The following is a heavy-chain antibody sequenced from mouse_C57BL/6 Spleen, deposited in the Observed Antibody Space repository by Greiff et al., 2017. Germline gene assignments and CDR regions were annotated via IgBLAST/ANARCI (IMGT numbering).Heavy chain of an antibody. CDR3: ARSYGSSYDYAMDY. CDR2: IWSGGST. Sequence: VQGVESGPGLVQPSQSLSITCTVSGFSLTSYGVHWVRQSPGQGLEWLGVIWSGGSTDYNAAFISRLSISKDNSKSQVFFKMNSLQADDTAIYYCARSYGSSYDYAMDYWGQGTSVTVSS. CDR1: GFSLTSYG. V-gene: IGHV2-2*01. J-gene: IGHJ4*01. D-gene: IGHD1-1*01.